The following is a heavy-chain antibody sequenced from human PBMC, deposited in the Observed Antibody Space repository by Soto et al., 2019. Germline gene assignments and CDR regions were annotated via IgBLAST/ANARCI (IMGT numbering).Heavy chain of an antibody. Sequence: EVQLLESGGGLVQPGGSLRLSCAASAFTFSSYAMSWVRQSPGKGLEWVSGISGSGISTYYADSVKGRFSISRDNSKNTLYLQMDSLRAEDTAVYYCARDPGAITVAVNFDYWGQGTLVNVSS. J-gene: IGHJ4*02. CDR3: ARDPGAITVAVNFDY. CDR1: AFTFSSYA. V-gene: IGHV3-23*01. D-gene: IGHD6-19*01. CDR2: ISGSGIST.